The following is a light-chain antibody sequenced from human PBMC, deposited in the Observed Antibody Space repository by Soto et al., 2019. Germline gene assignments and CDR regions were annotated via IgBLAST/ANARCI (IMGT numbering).Light chain of an antibody. Sequence: EIVLTQSPGTLSLSPGERATLSCRASQTVSSNYLAWYQQRPGQAPRLLIYGAYSRATGIPDRFSGSGSGTDFTLTISRLEPEDFAVYFCQQYGTSHRFAFGPGTKVDIK. CDR2: GAY. CDR3: QQYGTSHRFA. CDR1: QTVSSNY. V-gene: IGKV3-20*01. J-gene: IGKJ3*01.